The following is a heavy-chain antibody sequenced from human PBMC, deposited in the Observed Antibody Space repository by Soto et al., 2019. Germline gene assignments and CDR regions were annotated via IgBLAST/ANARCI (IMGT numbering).Heavy chain of an antibody. J-gene: IGHJ6*02. CDR1: GFTFSSYS. CDR3: ARAPGSTGDYYYYGMDV. V-gene: IGHV3-48*01. D-gene: IGHD1-26*01. Sequence: EVQLVESGGGLVQPGGSLRLSCAASGFTFSSYSMNWVRQAPGKGLEWVSYISISSSTIYYADSVKGRFTISRDNAKNSLYLQMNSLRAEDTAVYYRARAPGSTGDYYYYGMDVWGQGTTVTVSS. CDR2: ISISSSTI.